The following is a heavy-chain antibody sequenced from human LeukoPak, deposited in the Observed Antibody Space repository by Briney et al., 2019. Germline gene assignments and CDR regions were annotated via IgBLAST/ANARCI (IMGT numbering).Heavy chain of an antibody. Sequence: ASVKVSCKASGYTFTNFGISWVRQAPGQGLEWMGWISAYNGNTDYAQKLQGRVTMTTDTSTSTAYMELRSLRSDDTAVYYCARSDAAGSNWFDPWGQGTLVTVSS. D-gene: IGHD6-19*01. CDR3: ARSDAAGSNWFDP. CDR2: ISAYNGNT. V-gene: IGHV1-18*01. CDR1: GYTFTNFG. J-gene: IGHJ5*02.